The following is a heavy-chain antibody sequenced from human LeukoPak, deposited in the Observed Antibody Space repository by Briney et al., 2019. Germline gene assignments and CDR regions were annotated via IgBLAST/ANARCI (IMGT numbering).Heavy chain of an antibody. V-gene: IGHV3-21*01. CDR3: ARGARRDGYNNFDY. Sequence: GGSLRLSCAASGFTFSSYSMNWVSQAPGKGLEWVSSISSSSSYIYYADSVKGRFTISRDNAKNSLYLQMNSLRAEDTAVYYCARGARRDGYNNFDYWGQGTLVTVSS. D-gene: IGHD5-24*01. CDR1: GFTFSSYS. J-gene: IGHJ4*02. CDR2: ISSSSSYI.